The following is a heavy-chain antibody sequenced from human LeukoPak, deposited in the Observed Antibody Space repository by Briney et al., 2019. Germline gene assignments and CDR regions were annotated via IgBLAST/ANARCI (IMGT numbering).Heavy chain of an antibody. D-gene: IGHD2-8*02. CDR2: ISSSSSTI. Sequence: TGGSLRLSCAASGFTFNSYSMNWVRQAPGKGLEWVSYISSSSSTIYYADSVKGRFTISRDNAKNSLYLQLNSLRAEDTAVYYCARTVGYCTGDSYPYYFDFWGQGTLVTVSS. V-gene: IGHV3-48*01. J-gene: IGHJ4*02. CDR3: ARTVGYCTGDSYPYYFDF. CDR1: GFTFNSYS.